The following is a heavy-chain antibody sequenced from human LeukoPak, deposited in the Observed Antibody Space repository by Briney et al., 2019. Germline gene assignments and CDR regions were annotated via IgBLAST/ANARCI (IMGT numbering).Heavy chain of an antibody. CDR3: ARASQWRAKSRPDK. CDR1: GFTFSSYA. Sequence: GGSLRLSCAASGFTFSSYAMHWVRQAPVKGLEWVAVISYDGSNKYYADSVKGRFTISRDNSKNTLYLQMNSLRAEDTAVYYCARASQWRAKSRPDKWGQGTLVIVSS. CDR2: ISYDGSNK. V-gene: IGHV3-30-3*01. D-gene: IGHD6-19*01. J-gene: IGHJ4*02.